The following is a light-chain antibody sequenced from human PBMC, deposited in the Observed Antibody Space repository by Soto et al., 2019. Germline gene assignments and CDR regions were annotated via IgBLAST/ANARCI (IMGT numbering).Light chain of an antibody. CDR2: KAS. CDR1: QSISSW. V-gene: IGKV1-5*03. Sequence: DIQMTQSASTLSASVGDRVTITCRASQSISSWLAWYQQKPGKAPKLLIYKASSLESGVASRFSGSGSGTEFTLNISSLQPDYFATYYCQQYNLFGTVGQGTKLDIK. J-gene: IGKJ2*02. CDR3: QQYNLFGT.